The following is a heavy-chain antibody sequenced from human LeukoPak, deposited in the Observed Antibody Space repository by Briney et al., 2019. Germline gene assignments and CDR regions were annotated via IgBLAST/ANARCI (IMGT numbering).Heavy chain of an antibody. J-gene: IGHJ3*02. CDR1: GFTFSSYA. CDR2: ISGSGGST. D-gene: IGHD3-3*01. CDR3: AKMNYDFWSGYPNDAFDI. V-gene: IGHV3-23*01. Sequence: GGSLRLSCAASGFTFSSYAMSWVRQPPGKGLEWVSAISGSGGSTYYADSVKGRFTISRDNSKNTLYLQMNSLRAEDTAVYYCAKMNYDFWSGYPNDAFDIWGQGTMVTVSS.